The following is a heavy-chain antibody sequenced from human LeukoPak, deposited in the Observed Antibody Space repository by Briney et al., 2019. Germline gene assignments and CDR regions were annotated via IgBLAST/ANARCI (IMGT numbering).Heavy chain of an antibody. V-gene: IGHV3-21*01. D-gene: IGHD3-22*01. CDR3: ARDYHYYDSSGYAHD. J-gene: IGHJ4*02. CDR1: GFTFDDYG. Sequence: PGGSLRLSCAASGFTFDDYGMSWVRQAPGKGLEWVSSISSSSSYIYYADSVKGRFTISRDNAKNSLYLQMNSLRAEDTAVYYCARDYHYYDSSGYAHDWGQGTLVTVSS. CDR2: ISSSSSYI.